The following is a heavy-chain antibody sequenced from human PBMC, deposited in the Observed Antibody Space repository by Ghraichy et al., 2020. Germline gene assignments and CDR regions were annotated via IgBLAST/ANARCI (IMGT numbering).Heavy chain of an antibody. V-gene: IGHV3-23*01. CDR1: GFPFSSYA. CDR3: AKAWGYCSAATCPSYNWFEP. Sequence: GGSLRLSCAASGFPFSSYAMSWVRQTPGKGLEWVSSISFSGANTYYAVSVKGRFTISRDNSKNTLYLQMNSLRADDTAVYYCAKAWGYCSAATCPSYNWFEPWAQGTLGTVSS. J-gene: IGHJ5*02. CDR2: ISFSGANT. D-gene: IGHD2-15*01.